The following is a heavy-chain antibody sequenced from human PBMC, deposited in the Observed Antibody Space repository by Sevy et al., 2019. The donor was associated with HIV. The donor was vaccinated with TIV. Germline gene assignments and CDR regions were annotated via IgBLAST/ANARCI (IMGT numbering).Heavy chain of an antibody. D-gene: IGHD2-21*02. CDR1: GFTFDDYA. Sequence: GGSLRLSCAASGFTFDDYAMHWVRQAPGKGLEWVSNITWNRGNIDYADSVKGRFTISRDNAKNSLYLQMNSLRAEDTAFYYCAKDLYPPTTVVTGYFHHWGQGTLVTVSS. CDR2: ITWNRGNI. V-gene: IGHV3-9*01. J-gene: IGHJ1*01. CDR3: AKDLYPPTTVVTGYFHH.